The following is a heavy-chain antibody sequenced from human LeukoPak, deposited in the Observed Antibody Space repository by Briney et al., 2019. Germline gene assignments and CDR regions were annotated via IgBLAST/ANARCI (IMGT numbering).Heavy chain of an antibody. V-gene: IGHV3-23*01. Sequence: GGSLRLSCAASGFTFSSSDMSWVRQAPGKGLEWVSLISDSGSSTYYADSVKGRLTISRDNSKNTLYLHMNSPRAEDTALYYCAKDRGFSSWGQGTLVTVSS. J-gene: IGHJ5*02. CDR2: ISDSGSST. CDR3: AKDRGFSS. D-gene: IGHD5-18*01. CDR1: GFTFSSSD.